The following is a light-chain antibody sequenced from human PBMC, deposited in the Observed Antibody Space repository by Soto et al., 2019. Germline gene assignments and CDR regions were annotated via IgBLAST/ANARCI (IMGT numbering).Light chain of an antibody. CDR2: IND. CDR3: EAWDDSLNAL. CDR1: SSNIGDNP. V-gene: IGLV1-44*01. Sequence: QSVLTQPPSASGTPGQRITISCSGISSNIGDNPVNWYQQLPGAAPKLLIYINDQRPSGVPDRFSGSKSGTSASLAISGLQPEDEADYYCEAWDDSLNALFGTGTKVSVL. J-gene: IGLJ1*01.